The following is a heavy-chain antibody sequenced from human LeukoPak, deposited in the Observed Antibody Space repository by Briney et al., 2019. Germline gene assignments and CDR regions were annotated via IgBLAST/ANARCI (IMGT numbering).Heavy chain of an antibody. J-gene: IGHJ4*02. Sequence: SETLSLTCAVYGGSFSGYYWSWIRQPPGKGLEWIGEINHSGSTNYNPSLKSRVTISVDTSKNQFSLKLSSVTAADTAVYYCARVKSAYFDYWGQGTLVTVSS. CDR3: ARVKSAYFDY. V-gene: IGHV4-34*01. CDR2: INHSGST. CDR1: GGSFSGYY.